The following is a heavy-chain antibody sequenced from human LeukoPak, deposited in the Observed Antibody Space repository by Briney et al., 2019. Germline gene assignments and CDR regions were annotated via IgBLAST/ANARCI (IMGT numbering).Heavy chain of an antibody. V-gene: IGHV1-24*01. CDR1: GYTLTELS. CDR2: FDPEDGET. D-gene: IGHD1-14*01. Sequence: GASVKVSCKVSGYTLTELSMHWVRQAPGKGLEWMGGFDPEDGETIYAQKFQGRVTMTEDTSTDTAYMELSSLRSEDTAVYYCATALRYRSRAEYYFDYWGQGTLVTVSS. J-gene: IGHJ4*02. CDR3: ATALRYRSRAEYYFDY.